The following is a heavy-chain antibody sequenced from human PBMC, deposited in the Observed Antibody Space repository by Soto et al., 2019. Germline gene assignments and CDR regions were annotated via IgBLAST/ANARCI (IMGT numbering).Heavy chain of an antibody. J-gene: IGHJ6*02. CDR1: GYSFTTYG. CDR2: ISGYNGNT. V-gene: IGHV1-18*01. Sequence: QVQLVQPRGEVKKPGASVKVSCRTSGYSFTTYGISWVRQAPGQGLEWMGWISGYNGNTNYAQKLKGRVTMTTDTSTSTVYMELGSLRSDDPAVYYCAREGPAPFNFSGMDVWGQGSTVTVSS. CDR3: AREGPAPFNFSGMDV.